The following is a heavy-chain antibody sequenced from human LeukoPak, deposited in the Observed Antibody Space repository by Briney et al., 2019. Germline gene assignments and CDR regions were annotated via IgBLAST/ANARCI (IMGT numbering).Heavy chain of an antibody. Sequence: PGGSLRLSCAASGFTLSSNSMHWVRQAPGKGLVWVSRISSDGSSTNYADSVKGRFTISRDNAKNTLYLQMNSRRAEDTAVYYCARGDYGEGWSDPWGQGTLVTVSS. V-gene: IGHV3-74*01. CDR2: ISSDGSST. J-gene: IGHJ5*02. CDR1: GFTLSSNS. CDR3: ARGDYGEGWSDP. D-gene: IGHD4-17*01.